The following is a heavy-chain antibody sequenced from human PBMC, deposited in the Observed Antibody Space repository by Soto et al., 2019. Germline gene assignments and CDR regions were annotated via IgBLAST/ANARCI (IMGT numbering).Heavy chain of an antibody. J-gene: IGHJ4*02. CDR2: IDNSGGIT. CDR1: GFTFSTYA. D-gene: IGHD5-18*01. Sequence: GGSLRLSCAASGFTFSTYAMSWVRQAPGKGLEWVSTIDNSGGITYYADSVKGRFTISRDNSKNTLYPQMNSLRAEDTAVYYCAKGGYNYGFLFDCWGQGTLVTVSS. CDR3: AKGGYNYGFLFDC. V-gene: IGHV3-23*05.